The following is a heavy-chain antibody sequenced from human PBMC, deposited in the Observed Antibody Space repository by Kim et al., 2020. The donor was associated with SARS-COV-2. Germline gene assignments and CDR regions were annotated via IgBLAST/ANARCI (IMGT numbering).Heavy chain of an antibody. J-gene: IGHJ6*03. Sequence: ASVKVSCKASGYTFTSYAMNWVRQAPGQGLEWMGWINTNTGNPTYAQLLTGRFVFSLDTSVSTAYLQISSLKAEDTAVYYCARPWLGIAVAGTDYYYMDVWGKGTTVTVSS. CDR3: ARPWLGIAVAGTDYYYMDV. D-gene: IGHD6-19*01. CDR2: INTNTGNP. V-gene: IGHV7-4-1*02. CDR1: GYTFTSYA.